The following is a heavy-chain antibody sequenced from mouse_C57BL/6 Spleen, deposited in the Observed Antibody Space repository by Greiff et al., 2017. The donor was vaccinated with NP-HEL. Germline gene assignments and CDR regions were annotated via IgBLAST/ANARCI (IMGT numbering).Heavy chain of an antibody. J-gene: IGHJ3*01. CDR1: GYTFTEYT. V-gene: IGHV1-62-2*01. Sequence: VMLVESGAELVKPGASVKLSCKASGYTFTEYTIHWVKQRSGQGLEWIGWFYPGSGSIKYNEKFKDKATLTADKSSSTVYMELSRLTSEDSAVYFCARQKNYDYDRSFAYWGQGTLVTVSA. CDR2: FYPGSGSI. CDR3: ARQKNYDYDRSFAY. D-gene: IGHD2-4*01.